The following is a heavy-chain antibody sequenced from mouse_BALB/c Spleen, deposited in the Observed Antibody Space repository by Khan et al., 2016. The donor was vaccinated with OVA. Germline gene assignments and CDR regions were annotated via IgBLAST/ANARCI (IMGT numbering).Heavy chain of an antibody. CDR2: ISSGGDYT. CDR3: ASHLTGSVAY. D-gene: IGHD4-1*01. J-gene: IGHJ3*01. Sequence: DVKLVESGGDLVRPGGSLKLSCAASGFSFSSYSMSWVRQTPDKRLEWVATISSGGDYTYYPDSVKGRFTISRDNAKNTLYLHMSSLKSEDTAIYYCASHLTGSVAYWGQGTLVTVSA. CDR1: GFSFSSYS. V-gene: IGHV5-6*02.